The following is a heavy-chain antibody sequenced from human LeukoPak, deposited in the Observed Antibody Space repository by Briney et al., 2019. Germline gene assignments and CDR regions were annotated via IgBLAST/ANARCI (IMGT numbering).Heavy chain of an antibody. Sequence: PGGSLRLSCAASGFTFSSYGMHWVRQAPGKELEWVAFIRYDGSNKYYADSVKGRFTISRDNSKNSLYLQMNSLRAEDTAVYYCAKDGSGSFRRYYYYMDVWGKGTTVTISS. CDR1: GFTFSSYG. D-gene: IGHD3-10*01. V-gene: IGHV3-30*02. J-gene: IGHJ6*03. CDR2: IRYDGSNK. CDR3: AKDGSGSFRRYYYYMDV.